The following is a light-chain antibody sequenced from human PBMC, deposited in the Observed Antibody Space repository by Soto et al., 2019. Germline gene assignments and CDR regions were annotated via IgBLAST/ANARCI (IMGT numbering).Light chain of an antibody. CDR3: SSYTSSNTYV. J-gene: IGLJ1*01. CDR1: NSDVGGYNY. CDR2: EVS. Sequence: ALTQPASVSGSPGQSITISCTGTNSDVGGYNYVSWFQQHPGNAPKLMIYEVSNRPSGVSYRFSGSKSGNTASLTISGLQAEDEADYYCSSYTSSNTYVFGTGTKLTVL. V-gene: IGLV2-14*01.